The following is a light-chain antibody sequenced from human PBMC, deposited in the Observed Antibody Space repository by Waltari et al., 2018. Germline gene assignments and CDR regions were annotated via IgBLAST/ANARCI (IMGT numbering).Light chain of an antibody. J-gene: IGLJ2*01. Sequence: QSVLTQPPSASGTPGQRVTISCSGSNSNIGSNTVNWYQQVPGTAPKLLIYSNDQRPSGVPDRFSGSESGTSASLAISGLQSEDEADYYCATWDDRLTGVVFSGGTKVTVL. V-gene: IGLV1-44*01. CDR2: SND. CDR1: NSNIGSNT. CDR3: ATWDDRLTGVV.